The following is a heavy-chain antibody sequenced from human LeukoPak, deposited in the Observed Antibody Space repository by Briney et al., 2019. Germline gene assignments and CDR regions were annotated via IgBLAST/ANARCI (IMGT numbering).Heavy chain of an antibody. CDR3: AKGLRSSGWYTHFDY. D-gene: IGHD6-19*01. J-gene: IGHJ4*02. V-gene: IGHV3-23*01. Sequence: GGSLRLSCTASGFTFTSYAMSWVRQAPGRGLDWVSEISASDGSTYYADSVKGRFTISRDKNTLYLQMNSLRAEDTAVYYCAKGLRSSGWYTHFDYWGRGTLVTVSS. CDR2: ISASDGST. CDR1: GFTFTSYA.